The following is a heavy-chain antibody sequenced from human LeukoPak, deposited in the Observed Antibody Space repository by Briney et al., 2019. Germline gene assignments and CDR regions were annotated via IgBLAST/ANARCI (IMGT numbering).Heavy chain of an antibody. CDR3: AKDRSPYYYDSSGYYSHMDV. Sequence: GGSLRLSCAASGFTFDDYGMSWVRQAPGKGLEWVSGINWNSGSIGYADSVKGRFTISRDNAKNSLYLQMNSLRAEDMALYYCAKDRSPYYYDSSGYYSHMDVWGKGTTVTVSS. J-gene: IGHJ6*03. D-gene: IGHD3-22*01. CDR2: INWNSGSI. V-gene: IGHV3-9*03. CDR1: GFTFDDYG.